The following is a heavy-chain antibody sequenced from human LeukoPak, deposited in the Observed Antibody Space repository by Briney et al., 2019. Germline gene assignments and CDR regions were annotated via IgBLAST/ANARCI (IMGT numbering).Heavy chain of an antibody. CDR3: AREGSGSYQIDY. J-gene: IGHJ4*02. D-gene: IGHD1-26*01. CDR2: ISYDGSDT. Sequence: PGGSLRLSCAASGFTFSNYAMHWVRQAPGKGLEWMAAISYDGSDTYSADSVEGRFTISRDNSNNTLYVLMNSLRAEDTAVYYCAREGSGSYQIDYWGQGTLVTVSS. V-gene: IGHV3-30*04. CDR1: GFTFSNYA.